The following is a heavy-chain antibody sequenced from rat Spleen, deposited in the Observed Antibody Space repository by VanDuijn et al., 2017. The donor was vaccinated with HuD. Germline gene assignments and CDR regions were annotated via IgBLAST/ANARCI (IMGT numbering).Heavy chain of an antibody. D-gene: IGHD4-3*01. CDR2: IRYDGSST. V-gene: IGHV5-29*01. CDR1: GFTYSNYV. CDR3: ARLGNSGYGNWFAY. Sequence: EVQLVESGGGLVQPGRSLKLSCAASGFTYSNYVMAWVSQAPSKGLEWVATIRYDGSSTYYRDSVKGRFTISRDNAKSTLYLQMDSLRSEDTATYYCARLGNSGYGNWFAYWGQGTLVTVSS. J-gene: IGHJ3*01.